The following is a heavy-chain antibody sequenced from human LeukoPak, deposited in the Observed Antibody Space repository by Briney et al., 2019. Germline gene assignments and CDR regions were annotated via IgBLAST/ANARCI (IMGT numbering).Heavy chain of an antibody. CDR3: ARGLYCSGGSCYYNWFDP. V-gene: IGHV1-8*01. J-gene: IGHJ5*02. CDR1: GYTFTSYD. CDR2: MNPNSGNT. Sequence: ASVKVSCKASGYTFTSYDINWVRQATGQGLEWMGWMNPNSGNTGYAQKFQGRVTVTRNTSISTAYMELSSLRSEDTAVYYCARGLYCSGGSCYYNWFDPWGQGTLVTVSS. D-gene: IGHD2-15*01.